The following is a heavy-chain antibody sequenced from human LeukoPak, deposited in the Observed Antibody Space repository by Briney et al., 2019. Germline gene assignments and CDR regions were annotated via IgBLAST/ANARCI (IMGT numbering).Heavy chain of an antibody. CDR2: INPSGGST. D-gene: IGHD1-26*01. Sequence: ASVKVSCKASGYTFTGYYMHWVRQAPGQGLEWMGIINPSGGSTSYAQKFQGRVTMTRDMSTSTVYMELSSLRSEDTAVYYCARDPSGSYPKYYFDYWGQGTLVTVSS. J-gene: IGHJ4*02. CDR1: GYTFTGYY. CDR3: ARDPSGSYPKYYFDY. V-gene: IGHV1-46*01.